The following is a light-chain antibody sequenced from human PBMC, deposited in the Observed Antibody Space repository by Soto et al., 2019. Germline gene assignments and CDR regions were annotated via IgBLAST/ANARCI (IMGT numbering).Light chain of an antibody. V-gene: IGKV1-12*01. CDR2: AAS. CDR3: QQANTFPFT. CDR1: QGISTW. Sequence: DIQLTQSPSSVSASIGDRVTITCRASQGISTWLAWYQQKPGKAPELLIYAASTLQSGVPSRFSGSGSGTDFTLTISSLQPEDFGTYYCQQANTFPFTFGPGTKVDFK. J-gene: IGKJ3*01.